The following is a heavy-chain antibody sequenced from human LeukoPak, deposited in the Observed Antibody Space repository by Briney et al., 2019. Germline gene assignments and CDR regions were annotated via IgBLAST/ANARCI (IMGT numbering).Heavy chain of an antibody. CDR1: GFTFSSYA. CDR3: AKSALTTSRPGIIDY. V-gene: IGHV3-23*01. CDR2: ITGSGTGSST. Sequence: PGGSLRLSCAASGFTFSSYAMTWVRQAPGKGLEWVSDITGSGTGSSTSYADSGKGRFTISRDNSTSTLYLQLNSLRAEDTAIYYCAKSALTTSRPGIIDYWGQGTLVTVTS. D-gene: IGHD1-1*01. J-gene: IGHJ4*02.